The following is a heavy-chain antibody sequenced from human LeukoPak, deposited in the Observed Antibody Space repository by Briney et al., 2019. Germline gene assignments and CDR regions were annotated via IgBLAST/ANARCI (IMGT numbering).Heavy chain of an antibody. Sequence: GGSLRLSCAASGFTFSSYAMSWVRQAPGKGLEWVSAISGSGGSTYYADSVKGRFTISRDNSKNTLYLRMNSLRAEDTAVYYCAKTAGDIVVVPAAFFDYWGQGTLVTVSS. CDR1: GFTFSSYA. V-gene: IGHV3-23*01. CDR2: ISGSGGST. D-gene: IGHD2-2*01. CDR3: AKTAGDIVVVPAAFFDY. J-gene: IGHJ4*02.